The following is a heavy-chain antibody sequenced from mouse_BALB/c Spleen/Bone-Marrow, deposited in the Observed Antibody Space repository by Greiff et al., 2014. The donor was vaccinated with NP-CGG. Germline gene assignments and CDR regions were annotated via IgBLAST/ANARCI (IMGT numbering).Heavy chain of an antibody. CDR1: GYTFTSYW. CDR3: ARRGYGYGFAY. Sequence: VQLQQSGAELVKPGAPVKLSCKASGYTFTSYWMNWGKQRPGRGLEWIGRIDPSDSETHYNQKFKDKATLTVDKSSSTAYIQLSSLTSEDSAVYYCARRGYGYGFAYWGQGTLVTVSA. V-gene: IGHV1-69*02. J-gene: IGHJ3*01. D-gene: IGHD1-2*01. CDR2: IDPSDSET.